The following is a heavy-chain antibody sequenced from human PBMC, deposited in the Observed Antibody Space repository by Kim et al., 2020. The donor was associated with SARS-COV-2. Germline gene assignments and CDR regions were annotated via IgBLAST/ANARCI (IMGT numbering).Heavy chain of an antibody. J-gene: IGHJ3*02. CDR2: IYYSGST. V-gene: IGHV4-59*08. Sequence: SETLSLTCTVSGGSISSYYWSWIRQPPGKGLEWIGYIYYSGSTNYNPSLKSRVTISVDTSKNQFSLKLSSVTAADTAVYYCATSGGGYSYNGGTFDIWGQGTMVTVSS. CDR3: ATSGGGYSYNGGTFDI. CDR1: GGSISSYY. D-gene: IGHD5-18*01.